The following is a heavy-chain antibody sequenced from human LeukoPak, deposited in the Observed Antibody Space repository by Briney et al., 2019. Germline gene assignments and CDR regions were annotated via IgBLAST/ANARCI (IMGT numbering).Heavy chain of an antibody. CDR1: GGSISNYY. J-gene: IGHJ4*02. CDR3: ARFSSIAAAFDY. D-gene: IGHD6-13*01. V-gene: IGHV4-4*07. Sequence: SETLSLTCTVSGGSISNYYWSWIRQPAGKGLEWIGRIYTSGTTHYNPSLKSRVTMSVDTSKNQFSLNLSSVTAADTAVYYCARFSSIAAAFDYWGLGALVTVSS. CDR2: IYTSGTT.